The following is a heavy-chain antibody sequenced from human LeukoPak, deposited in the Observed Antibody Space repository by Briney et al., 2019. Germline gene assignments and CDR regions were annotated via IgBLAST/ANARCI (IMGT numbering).Heavy chain of an antibody. CDR2: IKSDGTSA. Sequence: GGSLRLSCAASTSTGLVWMDWVRKAPGKGLVWVARIKSDGTSANYADSVRGRFTISRDDAKNSLNLQMNSLRGEDTAVYFCARLGPVTKDHYCDYWGQGTLVTVSS. V-gene: IGHV3-74*01. D-gene: IGHD4-17*01. CDR1: TSTGLVW. CDR3: ARLGPVTKDHYCDY. J-gene: IGHJ4*02.